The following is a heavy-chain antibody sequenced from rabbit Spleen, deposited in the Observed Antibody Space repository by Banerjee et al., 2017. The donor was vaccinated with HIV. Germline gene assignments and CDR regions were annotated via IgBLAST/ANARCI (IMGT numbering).Heavy chain of an antibody. Sequence: QEQLVESGGGLVQPGGSLKLSCKVSGFDFTNYGVSWVRQAPGKGLEWIGCIYAGSGSAYYASWAKGRFTISKISSTTVTLQMTSLTAADTATYFCARDGYAAYSGYNYADLWGPGTLVTVS. D-gene: IGHD1-1*01. CDR2: IYAGSGSA. J-gene: IGHJ4*01. CDR3: ARDGYAAYSGYNYADL. V-gene: IGHV1S45*01. CDR1: GFDFTNYG.